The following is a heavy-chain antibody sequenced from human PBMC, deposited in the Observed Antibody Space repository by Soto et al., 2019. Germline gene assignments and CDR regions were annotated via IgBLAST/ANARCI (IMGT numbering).Heavy chain of an antibody. Sequence: SLRLSCVASGFIFSDYAMHWARQAPGKGLEWVALISPAGTNQYYADSAKGRFIISRDNSKNTLYLQMNSLRPEDTGLYYCARENSRISPRLFQHWGHGTLVTVSS. D-gene: IGHD6-6*01. V-gene: IGHV3-30-3*01. CDR2: ISPAGTNQ. CDR1: GFIFSDYA. J-gene: IGHJ1*01. CDR3: ARENSRISPRLFQH.